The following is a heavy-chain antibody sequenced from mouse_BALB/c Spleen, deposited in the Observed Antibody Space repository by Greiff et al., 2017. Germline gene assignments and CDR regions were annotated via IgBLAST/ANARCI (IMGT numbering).Heavy chain of an antibody. J-gene: IGHJ4*01. CDR2: IYPGGGYT. D-gene: IGHD2-4*01. CDR3: ARGGLRRGENAMDY. CDR1: GYTFTNYW. Sequence: QVQLKESGAELVRPGTSVKMSCKAAGYTFTNYWIGWVKQRPGHGLEWIGDIYPGGGYTNYNEKFKGKATLTADTSSSTAYMQLSSLTSEDSAIYYCARGGLRRGENAMDYWGQGTSVTVSS. V-gene: IGHV1-63*02.